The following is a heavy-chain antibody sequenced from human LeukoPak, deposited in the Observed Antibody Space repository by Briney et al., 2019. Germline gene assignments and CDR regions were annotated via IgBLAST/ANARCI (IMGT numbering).Heavy chain of an antibody. J-gene: IGHJ3*02. CDR1: GGTFSSYA. D-gene: IGHD6-6*01. CDR2: IIPIFGTA. V-gene: IGHV1-69*13. CDR3: ARDQNSSSPDDAFDI. Sequence: ASVKVSCKAPGGTFSSYAISWVRQAPGQGLEWMGRIIPIFGTANYAQKFQGRVTITADESTSTAYMELSSLRSEDTAVYYCARDQNSSSPDDAFDIWGQGTMVTVSS.